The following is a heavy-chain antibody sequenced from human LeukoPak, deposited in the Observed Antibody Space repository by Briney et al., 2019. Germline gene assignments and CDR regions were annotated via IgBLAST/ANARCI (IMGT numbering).Heavy chain of an antibody. CDR2: IFYSGST. CDR1: GGSMSSYY. CDR3: ARQPYMLGAYYFDY. J-gene: IGHJ4*02. V-gene: IGHV4-59*08. Sequence: SETLSLTCTVSGGSMSSYYWSWIRQPPGKGLEWIGYIFYSGSTNYNPSLKSRVTLSVDTSKNQFSLKLGSVTAADTAVYYCARQPYMLGAYYFDYWGQGTPVTVSS. D-gene: IGHD1-26*01.